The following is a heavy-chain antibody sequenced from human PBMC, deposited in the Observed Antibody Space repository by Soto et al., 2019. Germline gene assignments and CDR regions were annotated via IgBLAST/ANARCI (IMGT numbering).Heavy chain of an antibody. CDR3: AREGTTWSGYYTNAFDI. CDR2: ISYDGSNK. D-gene: IGHD3-3*01. J-gene: IGHJ3*02. CDR1: GFTFSSYA. V-gene: IGHV3-30-3*01. Sequence: GGSLRLSCAASGFTFSSYAMHWVRQAPGKGLEWVAVISYDGSNKYYADSVKGRFTISRDNSKNTLYLQRNSLRAEDTAVYDCAREGTTWSGYYTNAFDIWGQGTMVTVSS.